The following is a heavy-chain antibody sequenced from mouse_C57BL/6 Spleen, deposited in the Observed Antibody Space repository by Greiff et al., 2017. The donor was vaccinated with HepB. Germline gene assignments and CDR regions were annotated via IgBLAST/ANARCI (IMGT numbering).Heavy chain of an antibody. CDR1: GYTFTSYW. CDR2: IYPGNSDT. D-gene: IGHD2-2*01. Sequence: EVQLQQSGTVLARPGASVKMSCKTSGYTFTSYWMHWVKQRPGQGLEWIGAIYPGNSDTSYNQKFKGKAKLTAVTSASTAYMELSSLTNEDSAVYYCTAGMVTTGGYFDVWGTGTTVTVSS. CDR3: TAGMVTTGGYFDV. J-gene: IGHJ1*03. V-gene: IGHV1-5*01.